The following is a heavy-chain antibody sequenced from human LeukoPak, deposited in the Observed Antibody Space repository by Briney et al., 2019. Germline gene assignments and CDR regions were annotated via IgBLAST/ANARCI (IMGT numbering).Heavy chain of an antibody. J-gene: IGHJ6*03. Sequence: GGSLRLSCAASGFTSSSYSMNWVRQAPGKGLEWVSSISSSSSYIYYADSVKGRFTISRDNAKNSLYLQMNSLRAEDTAVYYCARHGIAGVVVVTPWTMDVWGKGTTVTVSS. CDR2: ISSSSSYI. CDR3: ARHGIAGVVVVTPWTMDV. D-gene: IGHD3-22*01. V-gene: IGHV3-21*01. CDR1: GFTSSSYS.